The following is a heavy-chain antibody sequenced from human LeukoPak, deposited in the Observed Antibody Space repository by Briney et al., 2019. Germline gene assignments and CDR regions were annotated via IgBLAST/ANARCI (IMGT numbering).Heavy chain of an antibody. J-gene: IGHJ4*02. V-gene: IGHV3-30*04. D-gene: IGHD2-2*01. CDR1: GFTFSSYA. CDR3: ARDCTSCYAFDY. Sequence: PGGSLRLSCAASGFTFSSYAMHWVRQAPGKGLEWVAVISYDGSNKYYADSVKGRFTISRDNSKNTLYLQMNSLRAEDTAVYYCARDCTSCYAFDYWGQGTLVTVSS. CDR2: ISYDGSNK.